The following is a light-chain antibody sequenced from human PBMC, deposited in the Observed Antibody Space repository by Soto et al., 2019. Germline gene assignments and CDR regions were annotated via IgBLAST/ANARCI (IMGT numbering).Light chain of an antibody. CDR3: KHYNSYSDA. CDR1: QTISSW. Sequence: DIQMTQSPSTLSGSVGDRVTITCRASQTISSWLAWYQQKPGKAPKLLIYKASTLKSGVPSRFSGRGSGTEFTLTISSLQPDDFATYYCKHYNSYSDAFGQGTKVELK. CDR2: KAS. V-gene: IGKV1-5*03. J-gene: IGKJ1*01.